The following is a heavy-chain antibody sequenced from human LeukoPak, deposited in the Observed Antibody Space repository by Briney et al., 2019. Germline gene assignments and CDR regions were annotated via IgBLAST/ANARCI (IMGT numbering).Heavy chain of an antibody. J-gene: IGHJ4*02. CDR2: ISGDDGTT. CDR3: AKVLRGYCSGGSCYGYDFDY. D-gene: IGHD2-15*01. V-gene: IGHV3-43*02. Sequence: QTGGCLRLSCAASGFTFGDYAMHWVRQAPGKGLEWVSLISGDDGTTYYADSVKGRFTISRDSSKNSLYLQMNSLRTEGTALYYCAKVLRGYCSGGSCYGYDFDYWGQGTLVTVSS. CDR1: GFTFGDYA.